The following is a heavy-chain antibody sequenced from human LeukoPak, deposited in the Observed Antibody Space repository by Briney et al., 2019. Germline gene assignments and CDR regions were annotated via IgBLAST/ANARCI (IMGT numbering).Heavy chain of an antibody. V-gene: IGHV3-66*02. J-gene: IGHJ3*02. CDR3: ARAHDSGAFDI. CDR2: IYSGGST. D-gene: IGHD3-22*01. Sequence: GGSLRLSCAASGFTFSSYSMNWVRQAPGKGLEWVSVIYSGGSTYYADSVKGRFTISRDNSKNTLYLQMNSLRAEDTAVYYCARAHDSGAFDIWGQGTMVTVSS. CDR1: GFTFSSYS.